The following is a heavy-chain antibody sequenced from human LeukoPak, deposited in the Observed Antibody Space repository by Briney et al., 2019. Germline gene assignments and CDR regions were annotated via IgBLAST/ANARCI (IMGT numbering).Heavy chain of an antibody. V-gene: IGHV1-2*02. Sequence: ASVKVSCKASGSTFTGYYMHWVRQAPGHGLEWMGWINPNNGGTNFAQRFQGRVTMTRDTSISTAYMELSRLRSDDTAVYFCASLRDSSGVGVAWGQGTLVTVSS. D-gene: IGHD3-22*01. CDR2: INPNNGGT. CDR3: ASLRDSSGVGVA. CDR1: GSTFTGYY. J-gene: IGHJ5*02.